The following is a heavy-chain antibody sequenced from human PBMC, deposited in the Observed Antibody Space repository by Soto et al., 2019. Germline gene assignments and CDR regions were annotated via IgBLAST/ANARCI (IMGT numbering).Heavy chain of an antibody. J-gene: IGHJ4*02. V-gene: IGHV4-39*02. CDR1: GGSISSTGHY. D-gene: IGHD2-21*02. Sequence: QLQLQESGPGLVKPSETLSLTCSVSGGSISSTGHYWGWIRQPPGKGLEWIGNIYYAGSPYYNPSLHGRVTISVDTSTHPSSLALTSVTAADTAVYYGARLMGVVTVDYWGQGALVTVSS. CDR2: IYYAGSP. CDR3: ARLMGVVTVDY.